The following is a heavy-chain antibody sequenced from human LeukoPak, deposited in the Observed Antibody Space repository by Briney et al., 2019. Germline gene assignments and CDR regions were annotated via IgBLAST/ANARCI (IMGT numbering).Heavy chain of an antibody. D-gene: IGHD2-2*01. CDR1: GYTFTRYW. CDR2: IYPGDSDT. CDR3: ARSGYGSRGRYHDY. Sequence: PGESLKISCETSGYTFTRYWIGWVRQMPGKGLEWMGLIYPGDSDTRYSPSFQGQVTISVDKSISTAYLQWSSMKASDTAMYYCARSGYGSRGRYHDYWGQGTQVTVSS. V-gene: IGHV5-51*01. J-gene: IGHJ4*02.